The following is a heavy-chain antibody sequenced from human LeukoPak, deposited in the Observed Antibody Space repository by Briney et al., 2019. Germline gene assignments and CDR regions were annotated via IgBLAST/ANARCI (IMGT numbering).Heavy chain of an antibody. CDR2: ISAYNGNT. D-gene: IGHD4-17*01. Sequence: ASVKVSCKASGYTFTSYGISWVRQAPGQGLEWMGWISAYNGNTNYAQKLQGRVTMTTDTSTSTAYMELGSLGADDTAVYYCARDDPPPPGDYYYYYGMDVWGQGTTVTVSS. V-gene: IGHV1-18*01. J-gene: IGHJ6*02. CDR1: GYTFTSYG. CDR3: ARDDPPPPGDYYYYYGMDV.